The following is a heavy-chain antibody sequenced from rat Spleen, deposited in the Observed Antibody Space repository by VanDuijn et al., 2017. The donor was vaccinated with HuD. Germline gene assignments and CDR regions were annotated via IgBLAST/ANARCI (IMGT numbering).Heavy chain of an antibody. Sequence: EVQLVESGGGLVQPGRSLKLSCAASGFTFSNYYMAWVRQAPTKGLEWVAYISTGGGSTYYRDSVKGRFTISRDNAKSTLYLQMDSLRSEDTATYYCTTLRRVYWYFDFWGPGTMVTVSS. V-gene: IGHV5-27*01. CDR3: TTLRRVYWYFDF. J-gene: IGHJ1*01. CDR2: ISTGGGST. D-gene: IGHD1-11*01. CDR1: GFTFSNYY.